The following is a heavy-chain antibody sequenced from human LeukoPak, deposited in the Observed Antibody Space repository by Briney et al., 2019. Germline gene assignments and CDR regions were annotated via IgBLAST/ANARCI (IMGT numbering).Heavy chain of an antibody. D-gene: IGHD6-13*01. CDR1: GFTFSSYA. V-gene: IGHV3-30-3*01. CDR2: ISYDGSNK. J-gene: IGHJ4*02. CDR3: ARGAAAGFYYFDY. Sequence: GGSLRLSCAASGFTFSSYAMHWVRQAPGKGLEWVAVISYDGSNKYYADSVKGRFTISRDNSKNTLYLQMNSLRAEDTAVYYCARGAAAGFYYFDYWGQGTLVTVSS.